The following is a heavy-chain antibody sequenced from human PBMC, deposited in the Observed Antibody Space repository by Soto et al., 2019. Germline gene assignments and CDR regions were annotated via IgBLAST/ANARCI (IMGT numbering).Heavy chain of an antibody. CDR1: GGTFSSYA. D-gene: IGHD3-22*01. V-gene: IGHV1-69*13. Sequence: GASVKVSCKASGGTFSSYAISWVRQAPGQGLEWMGGIIPIFGTANYAQKFQGRVTITADESTSTAYMELRSLRSEDTAVYYCARAQKTRSGVVIRGEAFDIWGQGTMVTVSS. CDR2: IIPIFGTA. CDR3: ARAQKTRSGVVIRGEAFDI. J-gene: IGHJ3*02.